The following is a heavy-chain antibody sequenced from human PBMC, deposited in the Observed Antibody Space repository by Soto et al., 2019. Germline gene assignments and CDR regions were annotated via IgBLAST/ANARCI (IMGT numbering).Heavy chain of an antibody. Sequence: QVQLVQSGAEVKKPGSSVRVSCKTSGGTFRTSAISWVRQAPGQGLEWMGGIMPVFPTPDYAQKFQGRVTITADESTSTAYMALSIRRSEDTAVYYCARDQDRQQLGGNYYYIMDVWGQGTTVTVSS. J-gene: IGHJ6*02. CDR1: GGTFRTSA. CDR3: ARDQDRQQLGGNYYYIMDV. CDR2: IMPVFPTP. D-gene: IGHD3-3*02. V-gene: IGHV1-69*12.